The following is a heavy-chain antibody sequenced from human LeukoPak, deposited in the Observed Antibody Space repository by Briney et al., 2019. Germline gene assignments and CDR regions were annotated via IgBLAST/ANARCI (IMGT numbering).Heavy chain of an antibody. V-gene: IGHV3-23*01. CDR3: AKGQMATILGFDS. J-gene: IGHJ4*02. Sequence: PGGSLRLSCAASGFTFSSYAMSWVRQAPGKGLEWVSAISGSGGSTYYADSVKGRFTISRDNSKNTLYLQMNSLRAEDSALYYCAKGQMATILGFDSWGQGALVTVSS. CDR1: GFTFSSYA. D-gene: IGHD5-24*01. CDR2: ISGSGGST.